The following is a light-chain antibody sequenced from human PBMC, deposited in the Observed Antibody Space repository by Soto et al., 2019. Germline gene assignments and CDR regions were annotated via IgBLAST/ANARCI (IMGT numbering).Light chain of an antibody. V-gene: IGLV1-40*01. CDR3: QSYDRSLSVL. CDR2: GNS. J-gene: IGLJ2*01. Sequence: QSVLTQPPSVSGAPGQRVTISCTGSSSNIGAGYDVHWYQQLPGTAPKLLIYGNSNRPSGVPDRFSGSKSGTSASLAITGLQAEDEADYYCQSYDRSLSVLFGGGTKVTVL. CDR1: SSNIGAGYD.